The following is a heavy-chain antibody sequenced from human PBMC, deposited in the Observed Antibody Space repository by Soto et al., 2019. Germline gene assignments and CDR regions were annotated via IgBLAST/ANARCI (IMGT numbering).Heavy chain of an antibody. CDR3: XXXXXPYRHYFDY. V-gene: IGHV2-5*02. CDR2: IYWDDDK. D-gene: IGHD4-4*01. Sequence: QITLKESGPTLVKPTQTLTLTCTFSGXXXXXXXXXXXXXXQPPGKALEWLALIYWDDDKRYSPSLKSRLTXXXXXXXXXXXXXXXXXXXXXXXXXXXXXXXXPYRHYFDYWGQGTLVTVSS. CDR1: GXXXXXXXXX. J-gene: IGHJ4*02.